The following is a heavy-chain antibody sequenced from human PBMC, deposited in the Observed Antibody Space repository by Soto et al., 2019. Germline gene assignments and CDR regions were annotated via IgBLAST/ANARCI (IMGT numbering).Heavy chain of an antibody. Sequence: SETLSLTCTVSGGSISSGGYYWSWIRQHPGKGLEWIGYIYYSGSTYYNPSLKSRVTISVDTSKNQFSLKLSSVTAADTAVYYCARTGGYSGYDFDYWGQGTLVTVSS. CDR2: IYYSGST. J-gene: IGHJ4*02. CDR3: ARTGGYSGYDFDY. D-gene: IGHD5-12*01. CDR1: GGSISSGGYY. V-gene: IGHV4-31*03.